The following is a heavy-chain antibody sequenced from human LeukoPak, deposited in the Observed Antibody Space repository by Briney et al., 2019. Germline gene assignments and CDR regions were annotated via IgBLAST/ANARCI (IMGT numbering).Heavy chain of an antibody. CDR2: ISSSGNTI. CDR1: GFTFSSFE. J-gene: IGHJ5*02. D-gene: IGHD3-10*01. V-gene: IGHV3-48*03. Sequence: PGGSLRLSCAASGFTFSSFEMNWVRQAPGKGLEWVSLISSSGNTIYYADSMKGRFSISRDNSENSLYLQMNSLRAEDTAVYYCAKAPYGSGSYHGWFDPWGQGTLVTVSS. CDR3: AKAPYGSGSYHGWFDP.